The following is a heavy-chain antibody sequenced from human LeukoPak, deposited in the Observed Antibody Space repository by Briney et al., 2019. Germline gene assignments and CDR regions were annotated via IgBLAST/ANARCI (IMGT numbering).Heavy chain of an antibody. CDR1: GGSVSSSDYY. J-gene: IGHJ4*02. CDR2: IYYSGST. D-gene: IGHD3-22*01. CDR3: ARHRVSSRVGSGYSQGQFDY. V-gene: IGHV4-39*01. Sequence: SETLSLTCTVSGGSVSSSDYYWGWIRQSPGKGLEWIGSIYYSGSTYYNPSLKSRVTISIDTSNNQFSLRLSSVTAADTAVYYCARHRVSSRVGSGYSQGQFDYWGQGTLVTVSS.